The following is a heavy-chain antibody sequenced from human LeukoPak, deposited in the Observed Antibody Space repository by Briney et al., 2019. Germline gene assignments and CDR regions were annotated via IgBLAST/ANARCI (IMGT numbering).Heavy chain of an antibody. J-gene: IGHJ4*02. CDR1: GGSFSGYY. D-gene: IGHD3-22*01. V-gene: IGHV4-34*01. Sequence: SETLSLTCAVYGGSFSGYYWSWLRQPPGKGLEWIGEINHSGSTNYNPSLKSRVTISVDTSKNQFSLKLSSVTAADTAVYYCASLDYYDSSGYWPGGFDYWGQGTLVTVSS. CDR3: ASLDYYDSSGYWPGGFDY. CDR2: INHSGST.